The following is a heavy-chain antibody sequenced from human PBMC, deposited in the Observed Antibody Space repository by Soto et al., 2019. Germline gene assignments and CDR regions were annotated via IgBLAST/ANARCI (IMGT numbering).Heavy chain of an antibody. CDR3: AKDRRAGGNYGFYSDF. Sequence: VGSLRLSCAASGFTFSSYGMTWVRQAPGKGLEWVSFSSATGAGTYYADSVKGRFTISRDNSKNTLYLQMTSLRADDTAVYYCAKDRRAGGNYGFYSDFWGQGALVTVSS. D-gene: IGHD1-7*01. V-gene: IGHV3-23*01. CDR1: GFTFSSYG. CDR2: SSATGAGT. J-gene: IGHJ4*02.